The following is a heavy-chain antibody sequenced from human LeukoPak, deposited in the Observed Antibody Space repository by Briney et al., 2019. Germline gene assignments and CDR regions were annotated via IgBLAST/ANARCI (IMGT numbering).Heavy chain of an antibody. Sequence: GGSLRLSCAASGFTFRTYTMNWVRQAPGKRLEWVSSISSDSRYIYYADSVKGRFTISRDNAQNSLYLQMDSLRVEDTAVYYCARDFRYEGDYWGQGTLVAVSS. V-gene: IGHV3-21*01. CDR1: GFTFRTYT. D-gene: IGHD5-12*01. CDR3: ARDFRYEGDY. J-gene: IGHJ4*02. CDR2: ISSDSRYI.